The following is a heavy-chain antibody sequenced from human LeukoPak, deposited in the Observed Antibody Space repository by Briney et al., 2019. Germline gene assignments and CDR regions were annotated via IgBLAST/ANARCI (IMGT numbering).Heavy chain of an antibody. CDR3: ARLGDDFWSGYFNWFDP. J-gene: IGHJ5*02. CDR2: IYYSGST. CDR1: GGSISSYY. Sequence: SETLSLTRTVSGGSISSYYWSWIRQPPGKGLEWIGYIYYSGSTNYNPSLKSRVTISVDTSKNQFSLKLSSVTAADTAVYYCARLGDDFWSGYFNWFDPWGQGTLVTVSS. V-gene: IGHV4-59*08. D-gene: IGHD3-3*01.